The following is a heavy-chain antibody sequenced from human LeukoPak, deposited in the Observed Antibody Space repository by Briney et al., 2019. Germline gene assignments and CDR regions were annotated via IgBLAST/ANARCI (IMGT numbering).Heavy chain of an antibody. CDR1: GGSISSGGYY. CDR3: AREWADIAVAGTSWFDP. CDR2: IYYSGST. V-gene: IGHV4-61*08. J-gene: IGHJ5*02. D-gene: IGHD6-19*01. Sequence: SETLSLTCTVSGGSISSGGYYWSWIRQHPGKGLEWIGYIYYSGSTNYNPSLKSRVTISVDTSKNQFSLKLSSVTAADTAVYYCAREWADIAVAGTSWFDPWGQGTLVTVSS.